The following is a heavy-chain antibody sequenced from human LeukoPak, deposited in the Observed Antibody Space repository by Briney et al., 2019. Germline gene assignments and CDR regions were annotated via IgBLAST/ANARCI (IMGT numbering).Heavy chain of an antibody. D-gene: IGHD2-15*01. CDR2: INPNSGGT. Sequence: GASVKVSCKASGHTFTGYYMHWVRQAPGRGLEWMGWINPNSGGTNYAQKFQGRVTMTRDTSISTAYMELSRLRSDDTAVYYCARDVYCSGGSCYDWFDPWGQGTLVTVSS. CDR1: GHTFTGYY. J-gene: IGHJ5*02. V-gene: IGHV1-2*02. CDR3: ARDVYCSGGSCYDWFDP.